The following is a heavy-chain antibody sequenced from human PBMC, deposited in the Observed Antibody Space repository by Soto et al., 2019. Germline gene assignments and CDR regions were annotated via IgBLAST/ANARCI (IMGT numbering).Heavy chain of an antibody. CDR2: INHSGST. Sequence: NPSETLSLTCAVYGGSFSGCYWSWIRQPPGKGLEWIGEINHSGSTNYNPSLKSRVTISVDTSKNQFSLKLSSVTAADTAVYYCARERTFVDIVVVPAAIPHFDYWGQGTLVTVSS. CDR1: GGSFSGCY. J-gene: IGHJ4*02. CDR3: ARERTFVDIVVVPAAIPHFDY. V-gene: IGHV4-34*01. D-gene: IGHD2-2*03.